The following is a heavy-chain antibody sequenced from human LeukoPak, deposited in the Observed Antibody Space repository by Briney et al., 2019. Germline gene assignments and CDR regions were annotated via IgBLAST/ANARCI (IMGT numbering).Heavy chain of an antibody. D-gene: IGHD2-15*01. Sequence: ASVTVSCKASGYTFTSYYMHWVRQAPGQGLEWMGIINPSGGSTSYAQKFQGRVTMTRDTSISTAYMELSRLRSDDTAVYYCARDGTSLGYCSGGSCYANWFDPWGQGTLVTVSS. CDR2: INPSGGST. J-gene: IGHJ5*02. CDR3: ARDGTSLGYCSGGSCYANWFDP. V-gene: IGHV1-46*01. CDR1: GYTFTSYY.